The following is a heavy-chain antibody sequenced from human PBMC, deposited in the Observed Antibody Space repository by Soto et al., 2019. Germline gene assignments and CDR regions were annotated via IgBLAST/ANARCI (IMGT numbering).Heavy chain of an antibody. CDR3: AREKTADGMDD. D-gene: IGHD5-18*01. CDR1: GYTFTSYD. CDR2: MKPNSGKT. J-gene: IGHJ6*02. Sequence: QVQLVQSGAEVKKPAASVKVSCKASGYTFTSYDINWVRQANGQVRAWMGWMKPNSGKTGYAQKLQGRVTMTRNTSISTAYTELSRLRSEGTAVYYWAREKTADGMDDWGQGTTVTVSS. V-gene: IGHV1-8*01.